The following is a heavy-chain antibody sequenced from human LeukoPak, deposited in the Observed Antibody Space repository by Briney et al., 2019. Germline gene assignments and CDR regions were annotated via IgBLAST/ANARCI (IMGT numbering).Heavy chain of an antibody. CDR3: AGVFYSNYGYYFDY. D-gene: IGHD4-11*01. CDR2: ITSSSDYI. V-gene: IGHV3-21*04. CDR1: GFTFSSYS. Sequence: GGSLRLSCTASGFTFSSYSMNWVRQAPGKGLEWVSSITSSSDYIYYADSVKGRFTISRDNAENSLHLQMNSLRAEDTAVYYCAGVFYSNYGYYFDYWGQGTLVTVSS. J-gene: IGHJ4*02.